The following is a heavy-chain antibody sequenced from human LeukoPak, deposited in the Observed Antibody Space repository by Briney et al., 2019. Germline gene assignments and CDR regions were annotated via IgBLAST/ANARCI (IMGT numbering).Heavy chain of an antibody. V-gene: IGHV3-53*05. D-gene: IGHD2-2*01. CDR1: GFTVSSNY. CDR2: IYSGGST. Sequence: GGSLRLSCAASGFTVSSNYMSWVRQAPGKGVEWVSVIYSGGSTYYADSVKGRFTISRDNSKNTLYLQMNSLRAEDTAVYYCAKEGIVVVPAAPYFDYWVQGTLVTVSS. J-gene: IGHJ4*02. CDR3: AKEGIVVVPAAPYFDY.